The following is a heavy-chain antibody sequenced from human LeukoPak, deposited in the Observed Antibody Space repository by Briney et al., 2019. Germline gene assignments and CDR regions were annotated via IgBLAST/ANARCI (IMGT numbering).Heavy chain of an antibody. Sequence: PGGSLRLSCAASGFTFSTYSMNWVRQAPGKGLEWVSFIDSSTRTIFYADSVKGRFTISRDNAKNSLFLQMNSLRAEDTAVYYCARDHDYTFHYWGQGTLVTVSS. J-gene: IGHJ4*02. CDR2: IDSSTRTI. CDR1: GFTFSTYS. V-gene: IGHV3-48*04. D-gene: IGHD4-11*01. CDR3: ARDHDYTFHY.